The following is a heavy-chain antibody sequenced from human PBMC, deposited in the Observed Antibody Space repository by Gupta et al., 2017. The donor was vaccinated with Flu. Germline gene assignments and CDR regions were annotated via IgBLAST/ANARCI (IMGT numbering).Heavy chain of an antibody. D-gene: IGHD2-2*01. Sequence: EVQLVESGGGLVPPGGSLRLSRAASAFPFSDHYMDWVRQAPGKGLEWVGRSRNKANSYTTEYAASVKGRFTVSRDDSSNSLYLQMNSLKSEDTAVYYCARLDTQVVPAAIVWGQGTLVTVSS. V-gene: IGHV3-72*01. CDR2: SRNKANSYTT. J-gene: IGHJ4*02. CDR3: ARLDTQVVPAAIV. CDR1: AFPFSDHY.